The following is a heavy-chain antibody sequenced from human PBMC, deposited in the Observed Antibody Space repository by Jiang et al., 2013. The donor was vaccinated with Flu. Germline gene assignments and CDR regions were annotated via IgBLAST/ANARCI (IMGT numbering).Heavy chain of an antibody. CDR2: IYHSGST. J-gene: IGHJ4*02. CDR1: GYSISSGYY. D-gene: IGHD3-22*01. Sequence: KPSETLSLTCTVSGYSISSGYYWGWIRQPPGKGLEWIGSIYHSGSTYYNPSLKSRVTISVDTSKNQFSLKLSSVTAADTAVYYCARDLASRYYYDSSGYYYSPFDYWGQGTLVTVSS. V-gene: IGHV4-38-2*02. CDR3: ARDLASRYYYDSSGYYYSPFDY.